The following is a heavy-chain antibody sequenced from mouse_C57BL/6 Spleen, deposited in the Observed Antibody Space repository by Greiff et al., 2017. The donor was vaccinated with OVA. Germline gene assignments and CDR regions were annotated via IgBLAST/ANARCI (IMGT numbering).Heavy chain of an antibody. CDR2: ISYDGSN. Sequence: DVHLVESGPGLVKPSQSLSLTCSVTGYSITSGYYWNWIRQFPGNKLEWMGYISYDGSNNYNPSLKNRISITRDTSKNQFFLKLNSVTTEDTATYYCARDVLRYFDVWGTGTTVTVSS. J-gene: IGHJ1*03. CDR3: ARDVLRYFDV. V-gene: IGHV3-6*01. CDR1: GYSITSGYY.